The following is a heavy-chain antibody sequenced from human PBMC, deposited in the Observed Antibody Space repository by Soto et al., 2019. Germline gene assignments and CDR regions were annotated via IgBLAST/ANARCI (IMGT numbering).Heavy chain of an antibody. CDR3: ARDQRSSSWYRY. D-gene: IGHD6-13*01. Sequence: SVKVSCKASGGTFSSYAISWVRQAPGQGLEWMGGIIPIFGTANYEQKFQGRVTITADESTSTAYMELSSLRSEDTAVYYCARDQRSSSWYRYWGQGTLVTVSS. CDR2: IIPIFGTA. J-gene: IGHJ4*02. V-gene: IGHV1-69*13. CDR1: GGTFSSYA.